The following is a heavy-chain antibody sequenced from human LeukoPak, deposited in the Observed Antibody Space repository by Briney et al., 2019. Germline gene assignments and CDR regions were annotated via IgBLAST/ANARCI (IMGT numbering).Heavy chain of an antibody. CDR2: FDPEDGET. V-gene: IGHV1-24*01. CDR1: GYTLTELS. Sequence: ASVKVSRKVSGYTLTELSMHWVRQAPGKGLEWMGGFDPEDGETIYAQKFQGRVTMTEDTSTDTAYMELSSLRSEDTAVYYCATPGYYDILTGFPPFDYWGQGTLVTVSS. J-gene: IGHJ4*02. CDR3: ATPGYYDILTGFPPFDY. D-gene: IGHD3-9*01.